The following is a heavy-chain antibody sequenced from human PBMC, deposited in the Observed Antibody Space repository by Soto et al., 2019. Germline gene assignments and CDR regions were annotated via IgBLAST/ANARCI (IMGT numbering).Heavy chain of an antibody. J-gene: IGHJ4*02. CDR1: GGSFTSNNW. V-gene: IGHV4-4*02. CDR2: IYRTGST. CDR3: ASRDPGTSVDY. D-gene: IGHD1-7*01. Sequence: ETLSLTCTVSGGSFTSNNWWTWVRQPPGQGLEWIGEIYRTGSTNYNPSLKSRVTISLDKSENQFSLKVTSLTAEDTAVYYCASRDPGTSVDYWGQGTLVTVSS.